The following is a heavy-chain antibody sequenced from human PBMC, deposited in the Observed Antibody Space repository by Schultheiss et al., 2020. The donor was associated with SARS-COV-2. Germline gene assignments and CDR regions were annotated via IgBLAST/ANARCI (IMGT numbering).Heavy chain of an antibody. D-gene: IGHD5-24*01. CDR2: IYFTGIT. J-gene: IGHJ4*02. V-gene: IGHV4-59*01. Sequence: SETLSLTCTVSVASISSFYWRWIRQPPGKGLDPIGNIYFTGITKYNPSLKSRVTISIDTSKNQFSLKLGSVTAADTAVYFCARATRVESLFSVRGGSFDFWGWGALVTVSS. CDR1: VASISSFY. CDR3: ARATRVESLFSVRGGSFDF.